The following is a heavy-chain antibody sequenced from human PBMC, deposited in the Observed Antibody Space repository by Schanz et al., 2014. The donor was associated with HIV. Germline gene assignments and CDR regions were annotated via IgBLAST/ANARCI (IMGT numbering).Heavy chain of an antibody. J-gene: IGHJ2*01. Sequence: QVQLVESGGGLVKPGGSLRLSCAASGFTFSDYYMSCIRQAPGKGLEWVSYISSSGSTIYYADSVKGRFTISWDNAKNSLFLQMNSLRAEDTAVYYCARKTGTPLDWYFDLWGRGTLVTVSS. V-gene: IGHV3-11*01. D-gene: IGHD1-1*01. CDR3: ARKTGTPLDWYFDL. CDR2: ISSSGSTI. CDR1: GFTFSDYY.